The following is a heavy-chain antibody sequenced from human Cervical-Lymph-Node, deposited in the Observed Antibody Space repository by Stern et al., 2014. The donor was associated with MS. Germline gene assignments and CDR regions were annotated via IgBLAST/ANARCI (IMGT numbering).Heavy chain of an antibody. CDR3: ARGGDILTGYGNVPSYYLDY. CDR2: TIPMFGTA. CDR1: GGAFSNYA. V-gene: IGHV1-69*01. Sequence: VQLVESGAEVKKPGSSVKVSCKASGGAFSNYAISWVRQAPGQGLEWMGGTIPMFGTANYAQKFQGRVTITADESTSTAYMELSSLRSEDTAVYYCARGGDILTGYGNVPSYYLDYWGQGTLVTVSS. J-gene: IGHJ4*02. D-gene: IGHD3-9*01.